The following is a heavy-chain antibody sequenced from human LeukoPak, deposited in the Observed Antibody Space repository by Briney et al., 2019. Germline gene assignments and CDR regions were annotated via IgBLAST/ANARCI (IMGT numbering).Heavy chain of an antibody. D-gene: IGHD5-24*01. J-gene: IGHJ4*02. V-gene: IGHV3-7*01. CDR2: IKHDGSEI. CDR3: ARITSGSRGGYNWRFDY. Sequence: GGSLRLSCAASGFTFRSYWMSWVRQAPGKGLEWVANIKHDGSEIYYVDSVKGRFTISRDNAKNSLYLQMNSLRAEDTAVYYCARITSGSRGGYNWRFDYWGQGTLVTVSS. CDR1: GFTFRSYW.